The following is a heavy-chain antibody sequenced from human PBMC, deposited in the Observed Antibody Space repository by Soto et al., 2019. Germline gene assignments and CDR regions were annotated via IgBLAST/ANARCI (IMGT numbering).Heavy chain of an antibody. J-gene: IGHJ4*02. Sequence: SVKVSCKASGGTFSSYAISWVRQAPGQGLEWMGGIIPIFGTANYAQKFQGRVTITADESTSTAYMELSSLRSEDTAVYYCACHPNSGSYLRPIDYWGQGTLVTVSS. V-gene: IGHV1-69*13. CDR2: IIPIFGTA. D-gene: IGHD1-26*01. CDR1: GGTFSSYA. CDR3: ACHPNSGSYLRPIDY.